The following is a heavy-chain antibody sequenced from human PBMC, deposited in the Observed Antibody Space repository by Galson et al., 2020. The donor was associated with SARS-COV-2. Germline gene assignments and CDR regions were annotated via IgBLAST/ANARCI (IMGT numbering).Heavy chain of an antibody. J-gene: IGHJ4*02. Sequence: GESLKISCVASGFTFSSYSMSWVRQAPGKGPEWVSVINREGGGIYYADSVKGRFTISRDNSRNTVYLQMNGLRAEDTAVYYCVRGGWGSVFDYWGQGTLVTVSS. V-gene: IGHV3-23*01. CDR2: INREGGGI. CDR1: GFTFSSYS. D-gene: IGHD7-27*01. CDR3: VRGGWGSVFDY.